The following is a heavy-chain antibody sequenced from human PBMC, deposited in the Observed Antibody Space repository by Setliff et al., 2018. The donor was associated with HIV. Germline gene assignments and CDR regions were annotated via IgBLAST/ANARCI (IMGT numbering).Heavy chain of an antibody. V-gene: IGHV1-3*03. Sequence: ASVKVSCKASGFTFTNYAIHWVRQAPGQRLEWMGWINVDSGNTKYLQDLQGRVTITKDRSASTAYMEVSNLRSEDMAVYYCARERDSNGYQFDYWGQGTLVIVS. CDR2: INVDSGNT. CDR1: GFTFTNYA. J-gene: IGHJ4*02. CDR3: ARERDSNGYQFDY. D-gene: IGHD3-22*01.